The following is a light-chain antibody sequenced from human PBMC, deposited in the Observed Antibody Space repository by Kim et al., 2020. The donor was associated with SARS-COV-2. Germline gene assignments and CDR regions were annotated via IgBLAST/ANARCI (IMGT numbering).Light chain of an antibody. J-gene: IGLJ2*01. V-gene: IGLV3-1*01. CDR2: QDT. CDR3: QSCASSTVV. Sequence: SYELTQPPSVSVSPGQTATISCSGDKFCVKNASWSPQKPGQSPVVFIYQDTKRSSGIPARFSGSNSGHTATLTIRGTQALDEADYYCQSCASSTVVFGGG. CDR1: KFCVKN.